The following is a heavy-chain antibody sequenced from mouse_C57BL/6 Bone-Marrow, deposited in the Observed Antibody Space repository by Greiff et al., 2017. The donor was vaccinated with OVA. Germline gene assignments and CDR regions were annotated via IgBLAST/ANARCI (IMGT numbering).Heavy chain of an antibody. D-gene: IGHD2-5*01. CDR1: EYEFPSYD. CDR3: ARHESNYEFAY. V-gene: IGHV5-2*03. J-gene: IGHJ3*01. CDR2: INSDGGGT. Sequence: EVMLVESGGGLVQPGESLKLSCESTEYEFPSYDMSWVRKTPEKRLELVAAINSDGGGTYYPDTMERRFIISRDNTKNTLYLQMSSLRSEDTALYYCARHESNYEFAYWGQGTLVTVSA.